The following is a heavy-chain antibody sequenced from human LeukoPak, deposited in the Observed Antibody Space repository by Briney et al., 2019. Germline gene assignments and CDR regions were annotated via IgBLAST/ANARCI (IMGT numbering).Heavy chain of an antibody. CDR2: MNPNSGNT. CDR1: GYIFTTYY. V-gene: IGHV1-8*02. J-gene: IGHJ4*02. D-gene: IGHD2/OR15-2a*01. Sequence: GASVKVSCKAFGYIFTTYYMHWVRQATGQGLEWMGWMNPNSGNTGYAQKFQGRVTMTRNTSISTAYMELSSLRSEDTAVYYCARGRRITSPNDYWGQGTLVTVSS. CDR3: ARGRRITSPNDY.